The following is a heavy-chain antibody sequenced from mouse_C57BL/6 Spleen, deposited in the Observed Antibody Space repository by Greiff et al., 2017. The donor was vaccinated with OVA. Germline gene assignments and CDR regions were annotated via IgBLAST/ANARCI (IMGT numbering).Heavy chain of an antibody. CDR3: VRRGYDYGAWFAY. Sequence: ASGVDFSRYWMSWVRRAPGKGLEWIGEINPDSSTINYAPSLKDKFIISRDNAKNTLYLQMSKVRSEDTALYYCVRRGYDYGAWFAYWGQGTLVTVSA. CDR1: GVDFSRYW. J-gene: IGHJ3*01. D-gene: IGHD2-4*01. V-gene: IGHV4-1*01. CDR2: INPDSSTI.